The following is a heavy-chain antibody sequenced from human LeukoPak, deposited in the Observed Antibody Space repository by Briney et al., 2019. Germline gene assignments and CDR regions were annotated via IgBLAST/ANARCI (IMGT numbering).Heavy chain of an antibody. V-gene: IGHV3-9*01. CDR2: ISWNSGSI. D-gene: IGHD3-16*02. CDR1: GFTFDDYA. CDR3: AKGAGITFGGVIDTFDY. Sequence: PGRSLRLSCAASGFTFDDYAMHWVRQAPGKGLEWVSGISWNSGSIGYADSVKGRFTISRDNAKNSLYLQMNSLRAEDTALYYCAKGAGITFGGVIDTFDYWGQGPLVTVSS. J-gene: IGHJ4*02.